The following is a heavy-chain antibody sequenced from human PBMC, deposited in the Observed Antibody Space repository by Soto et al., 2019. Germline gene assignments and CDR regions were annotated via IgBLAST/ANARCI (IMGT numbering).Heavy chain of an antibody. CDR3: ASALGVGKEHCSSTSCPVRGHYYYYGMDV. CDR1: GGTFSSYA. D-gene: IGHD2-2*01. J-gene: IGHJ6*02. Sequence: GASVKVSCKAPGGTFSSYAISWVRQAPGQGLEWMGGIIPIFGTANYAQKFQGRVTITADESTSTAYMELSSLRSEDTAVYYCASALGVGKEHCSSTSCPVRGHYYYYGMDVWGQGTTVTVSS. V-gene: IGHV1-69*13. CDR2: IIPIFGTA.